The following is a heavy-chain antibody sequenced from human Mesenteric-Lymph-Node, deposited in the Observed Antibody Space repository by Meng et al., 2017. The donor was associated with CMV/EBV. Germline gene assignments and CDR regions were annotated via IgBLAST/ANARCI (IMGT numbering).Heavy chain of an antibody. CDR1: GFTVTTNY. V-gene: IGHV3-66*02. CDR3: AKTPTISGMLRQYYYFDH. J-gene: IGHJ4*01. CDR2: IYADQSGSST. Sequence: GGSLRLSCAVSGFTVTTNYVSWVRQAPGKGLEWVSIIYADQSGSSTYYAGSAEGRFTISRDDSKNTVDLQMTGLTREDTAIYYCAKTPTISGMLRQYYYFDHWGHGTLVTVSS. D-gene: IGHD3-3*01.